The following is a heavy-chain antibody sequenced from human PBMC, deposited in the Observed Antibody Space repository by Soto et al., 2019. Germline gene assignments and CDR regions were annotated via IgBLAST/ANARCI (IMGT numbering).Heavy chain of an antibody. V-gene: IGHV3-23*01. CDR1: GFAFSSYG. J-gene: IGHJ5*02. D-gene: IGHD3-22*01. CDR3: VVGLYYCES. CDR2: VSGGGIST. Sequence: RGSLRLYCAASGFAFSSYGMSWVRQAPGKGLEWVSGVSGGGISTFYAGSVKGRFTISRDDSKNTLYLQLNSLRADDTAVYYCVVGLYYCESWGQGTLVTVSS.